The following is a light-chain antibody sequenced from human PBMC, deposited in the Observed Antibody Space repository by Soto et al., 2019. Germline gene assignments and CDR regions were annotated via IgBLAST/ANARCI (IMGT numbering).Light chain of an antibody. CDR2: DAS. Sequence: EIVLTQSPATLSLSPWERATLSCRASQSVSSSLAWYQQKPGQAPRLLIYDASNRATGIPAKFSGSGSGTDFTLTISSLEPEDFAVYYCQQRSNWPRTFGQGTKLEI. V-gene: IGKV3-11*01. J-gene: IGKJ2*02. CDR1: QSVSSS. CDR3: QQRSNWPRT.